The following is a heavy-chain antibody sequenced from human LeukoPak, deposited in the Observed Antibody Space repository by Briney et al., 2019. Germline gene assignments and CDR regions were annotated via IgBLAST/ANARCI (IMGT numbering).Heavy chain of an antibody. CDR1: GGSISPYY. D-gene: IGHD6-19*01. CDR3: ARIKADSNGWYEFDY. CDR2: ISHSGGA. V-gene: IGHV4-59*01. Sequence: SSETLSLTCTMSGGSISPYYWSWIRQPPGKGLEWIGYISHSGGASYNPSLNSRVTISVDTSRNQFSLRLSSVSSADTAVYYCARIKADSNGWYEFDYWGQGTLVTVSS. J-gene: IGHJ4*02.